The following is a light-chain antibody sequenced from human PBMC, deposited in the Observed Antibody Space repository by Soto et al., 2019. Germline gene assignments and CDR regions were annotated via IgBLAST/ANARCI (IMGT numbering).Light chain of an antibody. CDR3: QVRDVWPS. CDR1: QSVTTS. J-gene: IGKJ1*01. Sequence: IVLTQSPDTLALSPGECAVLSCRASQSVTTSLAWYQHKPGQAPRLFIYDASKRAPGIPARFAGSGSGKDFTLTISSLEPEDIAVYYCQVRDVWPSFGQGTKVEIK. V-gene: IGKV3-11*01. CDR2: DAS.